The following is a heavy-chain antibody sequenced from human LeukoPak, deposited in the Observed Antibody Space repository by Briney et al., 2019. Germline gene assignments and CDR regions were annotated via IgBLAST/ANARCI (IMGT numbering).Heavy chain of an antibody. V-gene: IGHV1-46*01. CDR3: ARGKGGSYL. D-gene: IGHD1-26*01. CDR1: GHSLTSYS. Sequence: GASVKVSCKAFGHSLTSYSMHWVRQAPGQGLEWMGIINPSGGSTSYAQKFQGRVTMTRDTSTSTVYMEVTSLRSEDTAVYYCARGKGGSYLWGQGTLVTVSS. J-gene: IGHJ4*02. CDR2: INPSGGST.